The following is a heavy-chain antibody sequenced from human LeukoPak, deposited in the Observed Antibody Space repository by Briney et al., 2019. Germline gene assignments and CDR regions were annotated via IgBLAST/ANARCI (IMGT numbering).Heavy chain of an antibody. J-gene: IGHJ2*01. Sequence: SETLSLTCTVSGGSISSYYWSWIRQPPGKGLEWIGYIYYSGSTNYNPSLKSRVTISVDTSKNQFSLKLNTVTAADTAVYYCARLTPSDSSSWYWYFGLWGRGTLITVSS. D-gene: IGHD6-13*01. CDR2: IYYSGST. CDR3: ARLTPSDSSSWYWYFGL. V-gene: IGHV4-59*08. CDR1: GGSISSYY.